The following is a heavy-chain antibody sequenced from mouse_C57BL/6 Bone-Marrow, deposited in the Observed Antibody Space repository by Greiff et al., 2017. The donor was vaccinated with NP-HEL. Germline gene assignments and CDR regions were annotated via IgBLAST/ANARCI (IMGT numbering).Heavy chain of an antibody. V-gene: IGHV1-69*01. Sequence: VQLQQPGAELVMPGASVKLSCKASGYTFTSYWMHWVKQRPGQGLEWIGEIDPSDSYTNYNQKFKGKSTLTVDKSSSTAYMQLSSLTSEDSAVYYCARSAYDPFACWGQGTLVTVAA. CDR1: GYTFTSYW. CDR3: ARSAYDPFAC. J-gene: IGHJ3*01. CDR2: IDPSDSYT. D-gene: IGHD6-5*01.